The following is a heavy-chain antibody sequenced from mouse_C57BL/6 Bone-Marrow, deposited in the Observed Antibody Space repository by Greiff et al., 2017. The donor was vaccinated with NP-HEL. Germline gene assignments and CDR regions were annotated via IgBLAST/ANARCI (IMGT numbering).Heavy chain of an antibody. CDR3: ARLAPSSVLDFDY. Sequence: QVHVKQSGAELARPGASVKLSCKASGYTFTSYGISWVKQRTGQGLEWIGEIYPRSGNTYYNEKFKGKATLTADKSSSTAYMELRSLTSEDSAVYFCARLAPSSVLDFDYWGQGTTLTVSS. V-gene: IGHV1-81*01. CDR1: GYTFTSYG. CDR2: IYPRSGNT. J-gene: IGHJ2*01.